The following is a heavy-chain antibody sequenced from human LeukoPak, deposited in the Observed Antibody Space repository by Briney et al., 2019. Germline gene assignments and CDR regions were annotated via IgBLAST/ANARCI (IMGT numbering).Heavy chain of an antibody. V-gene: IGHV4-59*08. J-gene: IGHJ4*02. CDR2: IYHSGST. D-gene: IGHD5-12*01. CDR1: GGSISSYY. Sequence: SETLSLTCTVSGGSISSYYWSWIRQPPGKGLEWIGSIYHSGSTYYNPSLKSRVTISVDTSKNQFSLKLSSVTAADTAVYYCARIVGYSGYDWGQGTLVTVSS. CDR3: ARIVGYSGYD.